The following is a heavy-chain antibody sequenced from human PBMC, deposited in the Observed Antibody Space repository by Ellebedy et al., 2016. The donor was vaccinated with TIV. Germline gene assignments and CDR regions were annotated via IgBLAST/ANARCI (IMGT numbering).Heavy chain of an antibody. CDR2: IKQDGSEK. CDR1: GFTFSSYW. V-gene: IGHV3-7*03. D-gene: IGHD1-26*01. J-gene: IGHJ4*02. CDR3: VRDKIEGATTLDY. Sequence: GGSLRLSCAASGFTFSSYWMSWVRQAPGKGLEWVANIKQDGSEKYYVDSVKGRFTISRDNAKNSLFLEMSSLRVDDTAVYYCVRDKIEGATTLDYWGQGTLVTISA.